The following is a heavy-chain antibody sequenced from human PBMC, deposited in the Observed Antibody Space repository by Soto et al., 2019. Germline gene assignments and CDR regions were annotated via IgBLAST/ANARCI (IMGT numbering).Heavy chain of an antibody. CDR3: VRVVAIPGYPDN. CDR2: IVPIVDTS. Sequence: QVQLVQSGAEVRQPASSVKVSCKTSGGTFSSYAISWVRQAPGQGLEWMGGIVPIVDTSTYAQKFQVRVTIIADESTSTVYMELSSLRSDDTAVYYCVRVVAIPGYPDNWGQGTLVTVSS. CDR1: GGTFSSYA. D-gene: IGHD5-12*01. V-gene: IGHV1-69*12. J-gene: IGHJ4*02.